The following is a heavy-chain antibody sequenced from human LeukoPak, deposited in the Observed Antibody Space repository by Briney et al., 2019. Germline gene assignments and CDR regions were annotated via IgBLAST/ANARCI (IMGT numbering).Heavy chain of an antibody. D-gene: IGHD5-12*01. CDR3: AKGAYDYIEMGYFDY. Sequence: GGSLRLSCAASGFSLTNFAMSWVRQAPGKGLEWVSLIIGSSGDTFYADSVKGRFTISRDNSKNRLHLQTSSLRAEDTALYYCAKGAYDYIEMGYFDYWGQGTLVTVSS. CDR1: GFSLTNFA. J-gene: IGHJ4*02. V-gene: IGHV3-23*01. CDR2: IIGSSGDT.